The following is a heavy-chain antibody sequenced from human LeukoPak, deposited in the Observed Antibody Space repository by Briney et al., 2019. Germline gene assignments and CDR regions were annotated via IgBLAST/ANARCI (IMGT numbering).Heavy chain of an antibody. CDR1: GYIFTSYG. J-gene: IGHJ4*02. D-gene: IGHD3-22*01. CDR3: ARYYYDSSGYYYFDY. Sequence: ASVKVSCKASGYIFTSYGISWVRQAPGQGLEWMGWISAYNGNTNYAQKLQGRVTTTTDTSTSTAYMELRSLRSDDTAVYYCARYYYDSSGYYYFDYWGQGTLVTVSS. CDR2: ISAYNGNT. V-gene: IGHV1-18*01.